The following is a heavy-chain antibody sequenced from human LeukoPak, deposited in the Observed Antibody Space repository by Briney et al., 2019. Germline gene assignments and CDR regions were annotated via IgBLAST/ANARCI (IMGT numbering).Heavy chain of an antibody. CDR2: IGKTSNYI. CDR1: GFTFNQYS. D-gene: IGHD5-24*01. CDR3: AKDRMLEMATLNFDY. V-gene: IGHV3-21*06. Sequence: PGGSLRLSCVASGFTFNQYSMNWVRQAPGKGLEWVSSIGKTSNYIYYADSVKGRFTISRDNAKNSLYLQMNSLRAEDTAVYYCAKDRMLEMATLNFDYWGQGTLVTVSS. J-gene: IGHJ4*02.